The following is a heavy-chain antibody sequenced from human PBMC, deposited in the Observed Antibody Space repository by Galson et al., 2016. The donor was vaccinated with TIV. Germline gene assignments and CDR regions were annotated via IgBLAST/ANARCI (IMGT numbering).Heavy chain of an antibody. CDR1: GFTFSDSA. J-gene: IGHJ4*02. Sequence: SLRLSCAVSGFTFSDSAMHWVRQASGKGLEWIGRINNKANTHATEYTASLKGRFTISRDDSRNTAYLQMNNLKTEDTAAYYCTTRPGPGKPRIDYWGQGTLVTVSS. V-gene: IGHV3-73*01. CDR3: TTRPGPGKPRIDY. D-gene: IGHD1-14*01. CDR2: INNKANTHAT.